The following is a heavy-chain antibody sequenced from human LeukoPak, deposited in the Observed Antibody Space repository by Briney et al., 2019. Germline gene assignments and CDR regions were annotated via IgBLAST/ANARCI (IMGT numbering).Heavy chain of an antibody. D-gene: IGHD3-10*01. V-gene: IGHV3-48*01. CDR3: AARLWFGELLVDY. J-gene: IGHJ4*02. CDR2: ISSSSSTI. Sequence: GGSLRLSCAASGFTFSTYTMNWVRQAPGKGLKWVSYISSSSSTIYYADSVKGRFTISRDNSKNTLYLQMNSLRAEDTAVYYCAARLWFGELLVDYWGQGTLVTVSS. CDR1: GFTFSTYT.